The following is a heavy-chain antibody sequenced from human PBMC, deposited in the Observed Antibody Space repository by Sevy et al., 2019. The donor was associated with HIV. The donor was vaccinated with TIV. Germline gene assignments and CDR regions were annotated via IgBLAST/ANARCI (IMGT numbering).Heavy chain of an antibody. CDR3: ARDNGLHPRYYYYGMDV. J-gene: IGHJ6*02. CDR1: GFTFSSYS. V-gene: IGHV3-48*02. Sequence: GGSLRLSCAASGFTFSSYSMNWVRQAPGKGLEWVSYISSSSSTIYYADSVKGRFTISRDNAKNSLYLQMNSLRDEDTAVYYCARDNGLHPRYYYYGMDVWGQGTTVTVSS. CDR2: ISSSSSTI. D-gene: IGHD2-8*01.